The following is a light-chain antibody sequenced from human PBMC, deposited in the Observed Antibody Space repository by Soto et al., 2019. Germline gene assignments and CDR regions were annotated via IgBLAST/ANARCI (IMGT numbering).Light chain of an antibody. CDR2: EVS. V-gene: IGLV2-8*01. CDR3: SSYAGSTNWV. Sequence: QSALTQPPSASGSPGQSVTISCTGTSSDVGGYKYVSWYQQHPGKAPKLMIYEVSKRPSGVPDRFSGSKSGNTASLTVSGLQAEDEADYYCSSYAGSTNWVFGGGTQLTVL. CDR1: SSDVGGYKY. J-gene: IGLJ3*02.